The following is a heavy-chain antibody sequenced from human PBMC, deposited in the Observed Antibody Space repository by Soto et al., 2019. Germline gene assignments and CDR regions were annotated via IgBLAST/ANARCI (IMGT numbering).Heavy chain of an antibody. J-gene: IGHJ4*02. CDR2: IRYKSHNI. Sequence: EVHVVESGGGFVQPGRSLRLSCEMSGFTFGDYAMHWVRQAPGKGLEWVSGIRYKSHNIVYADSVKGRFTISRDNARNSLFLKMNSLRPEDTAIYYCVKGSFGLSGEYDFWGRGTLVTVSS. D-gene: IGHD3-10*01. CDR1: GFTFGDYA. CDR3: VKGSFGLSGEYDF. V-gene: IGHV3-9*01.